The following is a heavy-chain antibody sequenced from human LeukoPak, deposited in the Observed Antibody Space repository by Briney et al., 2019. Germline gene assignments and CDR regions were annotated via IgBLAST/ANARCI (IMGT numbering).Heavy chain of an antibody. CDR1: GFTFSSYE. CDR3: ARDRLTYYYDSSGYNKLDY. Sequence: GGSLRLSCAASGFTFSSYEMNWVRQAPGKGLEWISYISASGTITHYADSVEGRFTISRDNAKNSLYLQMNSLRAEDTAVYYCARDRLTYYYDSSGYNKLDYWGQGTLVTVSS. CDR2: ISASGTIT. D-gene: IGHD3-22*01. J-gene: IGHJ4*02. V-gene: IGHV3-48*03.